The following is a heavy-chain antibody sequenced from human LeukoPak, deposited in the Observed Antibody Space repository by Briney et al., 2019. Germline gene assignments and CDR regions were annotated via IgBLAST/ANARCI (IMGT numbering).Heavy chain of an antibody. D-gene: IGHD3-9*01. CDR1: GFKFFTFA. V-gene: IGHV3-30-3*01. Sequence: GGSLRLSCEASGFKFFTFAMHWVRRAPGKGLEWVAIISYDGSNKYYGDSVKGRFTISRDNSKNTLYLQMNSLRAEDTAVYYCWVRYSPDAFDIWGQGTMVTVSS. CDR2: ISYDGSNK. J-gene: IGHJ3*02. CDR3: WVRYSPDAFDI.